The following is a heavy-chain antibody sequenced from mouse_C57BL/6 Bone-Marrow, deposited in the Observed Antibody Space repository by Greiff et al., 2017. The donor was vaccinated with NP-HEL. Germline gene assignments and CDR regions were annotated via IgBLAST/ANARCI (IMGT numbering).Heavy chain of an antibody. D-gene: IGHD1-1*01. J-gene: IGHJ2*01. V-gene: IGHV1-19*01. CDR3: ARELFITTVVAPGY. CDR2: INPYNGGT. Sequence: VQLQQSGPVLVKPGASVKMSCKASGYTFTDYYMNWVKQSPGKSLAWIGVINPYNGGTSYHQKFKGKATLTVDKSSSTAYMELNSLTSEDSAVYYCARELFITTVVAPGYWGQGTTLTVSS. CDR1: GYTFTDYY.